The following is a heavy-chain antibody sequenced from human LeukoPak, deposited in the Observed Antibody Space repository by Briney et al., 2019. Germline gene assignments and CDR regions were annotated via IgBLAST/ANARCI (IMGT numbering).Heavy chain of an antibody. D-gene: IGHD1-26*01. V-gene: IGHV1-46*01. J-gene: IGHJ5*02. CDR2: INPSGGST. Sequence: ASVKVSCKASGYTFTSYYMHWVRQAPGQGLEWMGIINPSGGSTSYAQKFQGRVTMTRDMSTSTVYMELSSLRSEDTAVYYCAREELGATGLRSGENGDWFDPWGQGTLVTVSS. CDR1: GYTFTSYY. CDR3: AREELGATGLRSGENGDWFDP.